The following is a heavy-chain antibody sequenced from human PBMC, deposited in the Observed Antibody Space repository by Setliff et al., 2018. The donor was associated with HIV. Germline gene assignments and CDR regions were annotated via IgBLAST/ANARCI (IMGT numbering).Heavy chain of an antibody. CDR1: GGSISTYY. CDR3: ARYYGSGTYHRWFDP. J-gene: IGHJ5*02. Sequence: PSETLSLTCSVSGGSISTYYWSWIRQPPGKGLEWVGSIYHDGSTYYNPSLRSRVTISVDTSKNQFSLKLSSVTAADTAVYYCARYYGSGTYHRWFDPWGQGTPVTVSS. CDR2: IYHDGST. D-gene: IGHD3-10*01. V-gene: IGHV4-59*08.